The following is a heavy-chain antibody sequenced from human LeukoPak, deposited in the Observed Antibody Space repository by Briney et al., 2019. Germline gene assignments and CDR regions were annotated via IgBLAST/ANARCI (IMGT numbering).Heavy chain of an antibody. CDR3: ATLYWDILTDYYYYYYMDV. CDR1: GFTFSSYG. V-gene: IGHV3-23*01. D-gene: IGHD3-9*01. CDR2: ISGSGGST. J-gene: IGHJ6*03. Sequence: PGGSLRLSCAASGFTFSSYGMSWVRQAPGKGPEWVSAISGSGGSTYYADSVKGRFTISRDNSKNTLYLQMNSLRAEDTAVYYCATLYWDILTDYYYYYYMDVWGKGTTVAISS.